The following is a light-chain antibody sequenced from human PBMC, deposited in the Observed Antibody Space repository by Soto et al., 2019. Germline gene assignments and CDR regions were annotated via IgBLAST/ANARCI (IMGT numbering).Light chain of an antibody. CDR3: CSYAGTIYV. V-gene: IGLV2-23*01. J-gene: IGLJ1*01. CDR1: SSDVGSFNL. Sequence: QSVVTQPASVSGSPGQSITVSCIGTSSDVGSFNLVSWYQQHPGKAPRLMIYEGSKRPSGVSNRFSGSKSGNTASLTISGLQAEDEADYYCCSYAGTIYVFGTGTKVTVL. CDR2: EGS.